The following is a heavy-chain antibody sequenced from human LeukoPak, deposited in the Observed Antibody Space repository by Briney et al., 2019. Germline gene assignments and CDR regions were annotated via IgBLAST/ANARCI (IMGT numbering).Heavy chain of an antibody. CDR3: ASYEWEPAFDI. CDR1: GYSISSGYY. CDR2: INHSGST. V-gene: IGHV4-34*01. J-gene: IGHJ3*02. Sequence: ASETLSLTCSISGYSISSGYYWSWIRQPPGKGLEWIGEINHSGSTNYNPSLKSRVTISVDTSKNQFSLKLSSVTAADTAVYYCASYEWEPAFDIWGQGTMVTVSS. D-gene: IGHD1-26*01.